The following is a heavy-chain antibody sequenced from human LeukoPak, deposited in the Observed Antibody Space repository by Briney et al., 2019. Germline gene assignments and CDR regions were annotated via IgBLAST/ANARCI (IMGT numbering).Heavy chain of an antibody. CDR3: ARDIGPADYDILTGDY. CDR1: GFTFSDYY. D-gene: IGHD3-9*01. J-gene: IGHJ4*02. Sequence: PGGSLRLSCAASGFTFSDYYMSWIRQAPGKGLEWVSYISSSGSTIYYADSVKGRFTIPRDNAKNSLYLQMNSLRAEDTAVYYCARDIGPADYDILTGDYWGQGTLVTVSS. CDR2: ISSSGSTI. V-gene: IGHV3-11*01.